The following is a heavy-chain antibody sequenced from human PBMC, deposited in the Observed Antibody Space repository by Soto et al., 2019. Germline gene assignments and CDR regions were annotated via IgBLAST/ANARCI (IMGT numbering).Heavy chain of an antibody. J-gene: IGHJ4*02. CDR1: GGSIGDYH. CDR3: VRHHNRAGSFDS. D-gene: IGHD6-25*01. CDR2: IYYTGKS. V-gene: IGHV4-59*01. Sequence: TLSLPCSIAGGSIGDYHWSWIRQPPGKGLEWLAFIYYTGKSDQNPSLERRVSISLGTSKNQFSLNLRSVTAADTAVYYCVRHHNRAGSFDSWGPGILVTSSS.